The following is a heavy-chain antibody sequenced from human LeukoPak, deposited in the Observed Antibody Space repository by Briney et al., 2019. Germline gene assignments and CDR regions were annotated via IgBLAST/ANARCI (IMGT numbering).Heavy chain of an antibody. J-gene: IGHJ4*02. CDR3: AKEPGIAAAGPHDY. CDR1: GFTFSSYA. D-gene: IGHD6-13*01. CDR2: ISGSGGST. V-gene: IGHV3-23*01. Sequence: GGSLRLSCAASGFTFSSYAMSWVRQAPGKGLEWVSAISGSGGSTYYADSAKGRFTISGDNSKNTLYLQMNSLRAEDTAVYYCAKEPGIAAAGPHDYWGQGTPVTVSS.